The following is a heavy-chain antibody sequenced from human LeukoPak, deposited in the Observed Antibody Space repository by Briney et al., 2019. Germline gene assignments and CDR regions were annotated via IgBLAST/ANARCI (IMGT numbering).Heavy chain of an antibody. CDR3: AQIVEMDSGGDA. D-gene: IGHD5-24*01. CDR2: IIPILGIA. V-gene: IGHV1-69*04. Sequence: VASVKVSCKASGGTFSSYAISWVRQAPGQGLEWMGRIIPILGIANYAQKFQGRVTITADKSTSTAYMELSSLRSEDTAVYYCAQIVEMDSGGDAWGQGTLVTVSS. J-gene: IGHJ4*02. CDR1: GGTFSSYA.